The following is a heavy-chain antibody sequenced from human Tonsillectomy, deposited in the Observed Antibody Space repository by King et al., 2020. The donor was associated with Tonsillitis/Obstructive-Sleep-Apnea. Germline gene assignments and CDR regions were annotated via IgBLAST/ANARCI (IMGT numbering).Heavy chain of an antibody. D-gene: IGHD3-22*01. CDR2: ISKSGGT. V-gene: IGHV4-59*11. CDR3: ARNGGYYPFDY. Sequence: VQLQESGPGLVKPSETLSLTCNVSGDSISSRYWSWIRQPPGKGLEWIGYISKSGGTNYNPSLKSRVTISVDTSKNQFSLKLSSVTAADTAVYYCARNGGYYPFDYWGQGTRVTVSS. CDR1: GDSISSRY. J-gene: IGHJ4*02.